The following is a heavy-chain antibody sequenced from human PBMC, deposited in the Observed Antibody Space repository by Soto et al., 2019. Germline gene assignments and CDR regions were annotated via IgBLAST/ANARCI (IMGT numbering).Heavy chain of an antibody. V-gene: IGHV4-59*08. CDR3: ARVLGGSWSPVDY. CDR2: IYYSGST. D-gene: IGHD6-13*01. CDR1: GGSISSFY. J-gene: IGHJ4*02. Sequence: SETLSLTCTVSGGSISSFYWSWIRQPPGKGLEWIGYIYYSGSTNYNPPRTSRATMSLGPSKNPFALKLSSVPAAGTAVYYCARVLGGSWSPVDYWGQGTLVTVSS.